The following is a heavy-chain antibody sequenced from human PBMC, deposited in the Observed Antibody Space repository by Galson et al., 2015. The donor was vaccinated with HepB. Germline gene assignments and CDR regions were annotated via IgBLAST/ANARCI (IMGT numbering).Heavy chain of an antibody. CDR3: AKDTLVGATSWECDY. CDR1: GFTFSSYG. V-gene: IGHV3-30*18. J-gene: IGHJ4*02. D-gene: IGHD1-26*01. CDR2: ISYDGSNK. Sequence: SLRLSCAASGFTFSSYGMHWVRQAPGKGLEWVAVISYDGSNKYYADSVKGRFTISRDNSKNTLYLQMNSLRAEDTAVYYCAKDTLVGATSWECDYWGQGTLVTVSS.